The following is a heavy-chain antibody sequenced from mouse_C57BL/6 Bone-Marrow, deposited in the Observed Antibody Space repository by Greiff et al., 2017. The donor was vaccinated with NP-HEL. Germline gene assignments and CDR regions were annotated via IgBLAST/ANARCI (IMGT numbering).Heavy chain of an antibody. J-gene: IGHJ2*01. CDR3: ARSRLRRYYFDY. V-gene: IGHV1-18*01. Sequence: SGPELVKPGASVKIPCKASGYTFTDYNMDWVKQSHGKSLEWIGDINPNNGGTIYNQKFKGKATLTVDKSSSTAYMELRSLTSEDTAVYYCARSRLRRYYFDYWGQGTTLTVSS. D-gene: IGHD2-4*01. CDR1: GYTFTDYN. CDR2: INPNNGGT.